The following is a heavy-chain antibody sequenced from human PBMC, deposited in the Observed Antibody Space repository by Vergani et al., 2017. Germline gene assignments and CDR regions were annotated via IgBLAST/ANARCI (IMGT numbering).Heavy chain of an antibody. J-gene: IGHJ6*03. V-gene: IGHV1-69*04. CDR2: IIPILGIA. Sequence: QVQLVQSGAEVKKPGASVKVSCKASGGTFSSYAISWVRQAPGQGLEWMGRIIPILGIANYAQKFQGRVTITADKSTSTAYMELSSLRSEDTAVYYCARSIDYDILTGYYNYYMDVWGKGTTVTVSS. D-gene: IGHD3-9*01. CDR3: ARSIDYDILTGYYNYYMDV. CDR1: GGTFSSYA.